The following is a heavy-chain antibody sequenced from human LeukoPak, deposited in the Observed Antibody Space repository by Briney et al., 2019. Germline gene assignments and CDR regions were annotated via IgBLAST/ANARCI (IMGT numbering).Heavy chain of an antibody. CDR1: GGSISSYY. Sequence: SETLSLTCTVSGGSISSYYWSWIRQPAGKGLEWLGRIYTSGSTNYNPSLKSRVTMSVDTSKNQFSLKLSSVTAADTAVYYCAGGDDNGYYYYYMDVWGKGTTVTVSS. V-gene: IGHV4-4*07. CDR2: IYTSGST. J-gene: IGHJ6*03. D-gene: IGHD3-16*01. CDR3: AGGDDNGYYYYYMDV.